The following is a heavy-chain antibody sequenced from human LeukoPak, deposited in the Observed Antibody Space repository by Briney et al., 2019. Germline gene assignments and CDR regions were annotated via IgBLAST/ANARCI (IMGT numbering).Heavy chain of an antibody. CDR1: RGSIRSYY. Sequence: PSETLSLTCTVSRGSIRSYYWSWIRQAPGTGLEWIGYIYYGGHAVYNPSLKSRLSISLDTPKSQFSLNLNSVTTADTAVYYCAGSNGLVTTILPDYWGQGTLVTVSS. J-gene: IGHJ4*02. CDR3: AGSNGLVTTILPDY. V-gene: IGHV4-59*01. D-gene: IGHD2-21*02. CDR2: IYYGGHA.